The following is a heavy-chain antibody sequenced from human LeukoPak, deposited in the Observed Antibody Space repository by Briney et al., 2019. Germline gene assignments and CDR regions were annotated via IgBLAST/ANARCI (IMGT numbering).Heavy chain of an antibody. D-gene: IGHD4-17*01. J-gene: IGHJ4*02. Sequence: GRSLRLSCAASGFTFSSYGIHWVRQAPGKGLEWVAVIWYDGSNKYYADSVKGRFTISRDNSKNTLYLQMNSLRAEDTAVYYCARDQDGYYYFDYWGQGTLVTVSS. V-gene: IGHV3-33*01. CDR2: IWYDGSNK. CDR3: ARDQDGYYYFDY. CDR1: GFTFSSYG.